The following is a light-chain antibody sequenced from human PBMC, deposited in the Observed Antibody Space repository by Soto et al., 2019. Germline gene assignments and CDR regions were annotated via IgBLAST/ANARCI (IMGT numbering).Light chain of an antibody. V-gene: IGKV3-20*01. CDR3: QQYGSSPRT. CDR2: GAS. Sequence: EIVLTQSPGTLSLSPGERAPLSCRASQSVSSSYLAWYQQKPGQAPRLLIYGASSRATGIPDRFSGSGFGTDFTLTISRLEPEDFAVYYCQQYGSSPRTFGQGTKVDIK. J-gene: IGKJ1*01. CDR1: QSVSSSY.